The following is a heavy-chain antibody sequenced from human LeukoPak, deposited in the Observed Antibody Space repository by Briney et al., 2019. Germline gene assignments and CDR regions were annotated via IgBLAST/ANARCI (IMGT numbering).Heavy chain of an antibody. CDR2: IYYSGST. V-gene: IGHV4-59*01. CDR1: GGSISSYY. D-gene: IGHD5-12*01. CDR3: ARGVDIVATIEGAFDI. Sequence: SETLSLTCTVSGGSISSYYWSWIRQPPGKGLEWIGYIYYSGSTNYNPSLKSRVTISVDTSKNQFSLKLSSVTAAGTAVYYCARGVDIVATIEGAFDIWGQGTMVTVFS. J-gene: IGHJ3*02.